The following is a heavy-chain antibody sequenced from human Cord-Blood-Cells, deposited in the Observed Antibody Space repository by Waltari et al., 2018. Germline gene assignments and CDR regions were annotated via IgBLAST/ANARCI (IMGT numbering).Heavy chain of an antibody. D-gene: IGHD2-2*01. V-gene: IGHV1-2*02. J-gene: IGHJ3*02. Sequence: QVQLLQAGAEVTKPGSCDKVCSTASCCTFPGHHMHWVRQAPGQVLEWRGWINPNSGGTNYAQKFQGRVTMTRDTSISTAYMELSRLRSDDTAVYYCEREESVVVLDAFDIWGQGTMVTVSS. CDR3: EREESVVVLDAFDI. CDR2: INPNSGGT. CDR1: CCTFPGHH.